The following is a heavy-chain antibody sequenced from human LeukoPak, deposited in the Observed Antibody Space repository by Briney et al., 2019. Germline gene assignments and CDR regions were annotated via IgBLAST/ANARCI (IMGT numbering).Heavy chain of an antibody. CDR3: ARAFYSSGWYGYFQH. D-gene: IGHD6-19*01. Sequence: RASVKFSCKASGYTFTSYYMHWVLQAPGQELEWIGVINPSGGSTRYAQKFQGRVTLTRDTSTSTVYMELSSPRSEDTAVYYCARAFYSSGWYGYFQHWGQGTLVTVSS. CDR1: GYTFTSYY. CDR2: INPSGGST. J-gene: IGHJ1*01. V-gene: IGHV1-46*01.